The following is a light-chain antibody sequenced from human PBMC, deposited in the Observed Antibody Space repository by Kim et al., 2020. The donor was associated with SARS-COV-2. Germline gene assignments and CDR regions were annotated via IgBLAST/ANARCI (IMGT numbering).Light chain of an antibody. CDR1: TLGQKY. Sequence: SYELTQPPSVSVSPGQTASITCSGDTLGQKYVCWYQQKPGQSPVLVIYQDTKRPSGIPERFSGSNSGNTATLTISGAQAMDEADYYCQAWDSSTEVFGTG. V-gene: IGLV3-1*01. J-gene: IGLJ1*01. CDR2: QDT. CDR3: QAWDSSTEV.